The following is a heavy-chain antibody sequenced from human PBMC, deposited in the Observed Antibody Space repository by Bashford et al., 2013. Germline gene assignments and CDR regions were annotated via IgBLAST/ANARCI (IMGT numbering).Heavy chain of an antibody. V-gene: IGHV1-69*13. J-gene: IGHJ3*02. CDR2: IIPIFGTA. Sequence: SVKVSCKASGGTFSSYAISWVRQAPGQGLEWMGGIIPIFGTANYAQKFQGRVTITADESTSTAYMELSSLRSEDTAVYYCARDTWGSGPDAFDIWGQGTMVTVSS. CDR3: ARDTWGSGPDAFDI. CDR1: GGTFSSYA. D-gene: IGHD3-10*01.